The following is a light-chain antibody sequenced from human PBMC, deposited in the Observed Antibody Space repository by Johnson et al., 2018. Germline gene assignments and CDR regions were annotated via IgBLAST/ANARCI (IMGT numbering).Light chain of an antibody. CDR3: GTWDSSLGAGNV. J-gene: IGLJ1*01. Sequence: QSVLTQPPSVSAAPGQKVTISCSGSSSNIGNNYVSWYQQLPGTAPKLLIYENNKRPSGIPDRFSGSKSGTSATLGITGLQTGDEADYYCGTWDSSLGAGNVLGTGTKLTVL. CDR1: SSNIGNNY. V-gene: IGLV1-51*02. CDR2: ENN.